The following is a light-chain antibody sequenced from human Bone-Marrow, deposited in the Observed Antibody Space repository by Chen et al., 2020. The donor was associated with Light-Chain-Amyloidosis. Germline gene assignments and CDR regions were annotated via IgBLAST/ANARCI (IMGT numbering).Light chain of an antibody. CDR1: QSIGNY. V-gene: IGKV1-39*01. J-gene: IGKJ3*01. Sequence: DIQMTQSPTSLSASIGDRVTITCRASQSIGNYLNWYQQKPGKAPRLLIFAASSLQSGVPSRFSGSGFGTDFNLTISSLQPEDFATYYCQQSFITLLRFTFGPGTKVDTK. CDR2: AAS. CDR3: QQSFITLLRFT.